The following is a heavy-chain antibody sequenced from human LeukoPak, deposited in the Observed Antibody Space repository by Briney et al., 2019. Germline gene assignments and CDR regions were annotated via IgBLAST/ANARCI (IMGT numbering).Heavy chain of an antibody. Sequence: SETLSLTCTVSAGFVSNSNYYWGWIRQPPGKGLKWIGRIYYSGSTYNNPSLKSRVTISVDTSNNQFSLKLRSVTAADTAVYYCARVYYYDSSNYVAFDPWGQGTLVTVSS. CDR2: IYYSGST. CDR1: AGFVSNSNYY. V-gene: IGHV4-39*01. CDR3: ARVYYYDSSNYVAFDP. D-gene: IGHD3-22*01. J-gene: IGHJ5*02.